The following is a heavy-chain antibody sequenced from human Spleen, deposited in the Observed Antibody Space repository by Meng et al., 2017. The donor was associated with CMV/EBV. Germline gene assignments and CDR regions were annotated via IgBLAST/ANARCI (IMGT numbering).Heavy chain of an antibody. J-gene: IGHJ6*02. CDR2: IIPIFGTA. V-gene: IGHV1-69*05. CDR3: ARGRRLGYCSSTSCYGSMDV. D-gene: IGHD2-2*01. Sequence: SYAISWVRQAPGQGLEWMGGIIPIFGTANYAQKFQGRVTITTDESTSTAYMELSSLRSEDTAVYYCARGRRLGYCSSTSCYGSMDVWGQGTTVTVSS. CDR1: SYA.